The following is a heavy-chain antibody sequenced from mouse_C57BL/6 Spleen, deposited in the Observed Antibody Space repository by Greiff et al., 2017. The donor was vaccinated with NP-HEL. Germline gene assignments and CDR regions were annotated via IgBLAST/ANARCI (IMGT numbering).Heavy chain of an antibody. Sequence: QVQLQQSGAELVRPGTSVKVSCKASGYAFTNYLIEWVKQRPGQGLEWIGVINPGSGGTNYNEKFKGKATLTADKSSSTAYMQLSSLTSEDSAVYFCARARDNYSNYRAMDYWGQGTSVTVSS. CDR2: INPGSGGT. V-gene: IGHV1-54*01. CDR3: ARARDNYSNYRAMDY. D-gene: IGHD2-5*01. J-gene: IGHJ4*01. CDR1: GYAFTNYL.